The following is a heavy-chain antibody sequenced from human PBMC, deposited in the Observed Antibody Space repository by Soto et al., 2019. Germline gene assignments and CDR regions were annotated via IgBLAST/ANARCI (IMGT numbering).Heavy chain of an antibody. CDR1: GNIFTRYG. D-gene: IGHD5-12*01. Sequence: QKISGKGTGNIFTRYGIGWVHQIHGKGLEWMGIIYPGDSDTRYSPSFQGQVTISADKSISTAYLPWGSLKASDTAMSYCARHLAPGGATIYYDYPVMDVLGQGTTLTSSS. CDR2: IYPGDSDT. CDR3: ARHLAPGGATIYYDYPVMDV. V-gene: IGHV5-51*07. J-gene: IGHJ6*02.